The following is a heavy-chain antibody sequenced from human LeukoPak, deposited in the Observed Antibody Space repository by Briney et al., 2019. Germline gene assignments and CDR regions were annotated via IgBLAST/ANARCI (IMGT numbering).Heavy chain of an antibody. V-gene: IGHV3-30*18. Sequence: GGSLRLSCAASGFTFSSYGMHWVRQAPGKGLEWVAVISYDGSNKYYADSVEGRFTISRGNSKNTLYLQMNSLRAEDTAVYYCAKVPSSHYYGSGDPDAFDIWGQGTMVTVSS. CDR2: ISYDGSNK. CDR1: GFTFSSYG. J-gene: IGHJ3*02. CDR3: AKVPSSHYYGSGDPDAFDI. D-gene: IGHD3-10*01.